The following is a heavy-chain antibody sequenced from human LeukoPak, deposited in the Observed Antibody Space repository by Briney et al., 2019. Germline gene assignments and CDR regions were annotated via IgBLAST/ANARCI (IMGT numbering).Heavy chain of an antibody. CDR2: IKEDGSRN. D-gene: IGHD6-19*01. Sequence: GGSLRLSCAASGFTFSRYWMSWVRQAPGKGLEWVANIKEDGSRNHYADSVKGRFTISRDNAKSSPYLQMSSLRAEDTAVYYCARQLSGWYDADPYWGQGTLVTVSS. V-gene: IGHV3-7*05. J-gene: IGHJ4*02. CDR3: ARQLSGWYDADPY. CDR1: GFTFSRYW.